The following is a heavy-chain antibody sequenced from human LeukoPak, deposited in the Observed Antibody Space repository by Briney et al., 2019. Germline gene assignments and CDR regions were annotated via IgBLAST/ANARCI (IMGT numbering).Heavy chain of an antibody. V-gene: IGHV4-30-4*08. CDR3: ARTYYDFWSGYPGTSSAKSNWFDP. J-gene: IGHJ5*02. D-gene: IGHD3-3*01. Sequence: TLSLTCTVSGGSISSGDYYWSWIRQPPGKGLEWIGYIYYSGSTYYNPSLKSRVTISVDTSKNQFSLKLSSVTPADTAVYYCARTYYDFWSGYPGTSSAKSNWFDPWGQGTLVTVSS. CDR2: IYYSGST. CDR1: GGSISSGDYY.